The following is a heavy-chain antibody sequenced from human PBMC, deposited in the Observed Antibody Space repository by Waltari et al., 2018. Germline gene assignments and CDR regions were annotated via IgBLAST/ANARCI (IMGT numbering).Heavy chain of an antibody. V-gene: IGHV1-2*02. CDR1: GYTSSGSL. CDR2: VNLDSDDT. J-gene: IGHJ4*02. Sequence: QVQLVQSGAEVKEPGASVKVSCRASGYTSSGSLIHWVRQAPGQGLEWMVWVNLDSDDTKYGQKFRGRVTVTGDSSITTAYMELRGLRSDDSAMYYCARDFQTGNFFVSWGQGTLVTVSS. D-gene: IGHD3-9*01. CDR3: ARDFQTGNFFVS.